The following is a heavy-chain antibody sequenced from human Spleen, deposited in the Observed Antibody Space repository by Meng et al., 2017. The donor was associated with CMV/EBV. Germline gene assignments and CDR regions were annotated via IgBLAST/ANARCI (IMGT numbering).Heavy chain of an antibody. V-gene: IGHV4-34*01. CDR1: GGSFSGYY. Sequence: SETLSLTCAVYGGSFSGYYWSWIRQPPGKGLEWIGEINHSGSTNYNPSLKSRVTISVDTSKNQFSLKLSSVTAADTAVYYCARGVSIVVVPAVTAHFDYWGQGTLVTVSS. D-gene: IGHD2-2*01. CDR2: INHSGST. J-gene: IGHJ4*02. CDR3: ARGVSIVVVPAVTAHFDY.